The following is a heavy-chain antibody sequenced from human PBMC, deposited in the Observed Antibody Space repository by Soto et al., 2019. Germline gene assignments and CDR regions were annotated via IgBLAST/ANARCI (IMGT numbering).Heavy chain of an antibody. J-gene: IGHJ4*02. CDR2: INPNSGGT. CDR1: GNTFTGTF. Sequence: AAGKASCKECGNTFTGTFMHWVRPAPGQELEWVGWINPNSGGTKSAQKFQGRVTMTRDTSISTAYMELSRLRSDDTAVYYCARRKGVYYDSNGYHYYFDYWGQGTLVTGSS. CDR3: ARRKGVYYDSNGYHYYFDY. V-gene: IGHV1-2*02. D-gene: IGHD3-22*01.